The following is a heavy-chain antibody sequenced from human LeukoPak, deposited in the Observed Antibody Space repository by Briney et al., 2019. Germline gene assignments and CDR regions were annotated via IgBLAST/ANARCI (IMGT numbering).Heavy chain of an antibody. V-gene: IGHV4-34*01. CDR1: GGSFSGYY. D-gene: IGHD5-24*01. CDR3: ARGRRHYYGMDV. CDR2: INHSGST. Sequence: SETLSLTCAVYGGSFSGYYWSWIRQPPGKGLEWIGEINHSGSTNYNPSLKSRVTISVDTSKSQFSLKLSSVTAADTAVYYCARGRRHYYGMDVWGQGTTVTVSS. J-gene: IGHJ6*02.